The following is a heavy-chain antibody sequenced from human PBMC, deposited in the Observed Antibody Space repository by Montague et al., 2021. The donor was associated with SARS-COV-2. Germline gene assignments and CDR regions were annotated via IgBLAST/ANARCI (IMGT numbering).Heavy chain of an antibody. D-gene: IGHD1-26*01. CDR2: ISHDESNH. J-gene: IGHJ4*01. Sequence: SLRLSCAASRLPFNGYAMHWVRQAPGKGLEWLAFISHDESNHRYADSVKGRFTISRDNSKNTLYLQMDSLRPEDTAVYYCESEGDRSGSFYLDYWGQGTLVTVSS. CDR1: RLPFNGYA. CDR3: ESEGDRSGSFYLDY. V-gene: IGHV3-30*04.